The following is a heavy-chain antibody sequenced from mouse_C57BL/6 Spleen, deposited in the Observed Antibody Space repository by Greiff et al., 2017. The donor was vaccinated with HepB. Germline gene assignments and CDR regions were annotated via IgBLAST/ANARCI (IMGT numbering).Heavy chain of an antibody. CDR2: ISNGGGST. Sequence: EVMLVESGGGLVQPGGSPKLSCAASGFTFSDYYMYWVRQTPEKRLEWVAYISNGGGSTYYPDTVKGRFTISRDNAKNTLYLQMSRLKSEDTAMYYCARQDYDSFWYFDVWGTGTTVTVSS. CDR1: GFTFSDYY. CDR3: ARQDYDSFWYFDV. J-gene: IGHJ1*03. D-gene: IGHD2-4*01. V-gene: IGHV5-12*01.